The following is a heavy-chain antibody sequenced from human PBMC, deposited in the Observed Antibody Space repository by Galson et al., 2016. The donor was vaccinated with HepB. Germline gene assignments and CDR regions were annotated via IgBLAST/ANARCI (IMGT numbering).Heavy chain of an antibody. CDR3: ARDVQYRFDS. CDR1: GYTFTTSG. CDR2: ISTYSGNT. Sequence: SVKVSCKASGYTFTTSGISWVRQAPGQGLEWMGWISTYSGNTKYAQKFQGGLTLTTASSPTTTYMELRSLRFDDTALYYCARDVQYRFDSWGQGTLVTVSS. J-gene: IGHJ4*02. V-gene: IGHV1-18*01. D-gene: IGHD2/OR15-2a*01.